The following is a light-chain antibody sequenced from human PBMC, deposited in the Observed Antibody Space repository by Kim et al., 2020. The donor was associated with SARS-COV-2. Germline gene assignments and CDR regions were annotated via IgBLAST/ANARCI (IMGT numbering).Light chain of an antibody. CDR3: ESWDDSLSGYV. CDR1: SSNIGSNH. V-gene: IGLV1-47*01. CDR2: RNN. J-gene: IGLJ1*01. Sequence: ELTQPPSASGTPGQRVIISCSGSSSNIGSNHIYWYKQLPGTAPKLLIYRNNQRPSGVPDRFSGSKSGSSASLAISGLRSEDEADYYCESWDDSLSGYVFGTGTKVTVL.